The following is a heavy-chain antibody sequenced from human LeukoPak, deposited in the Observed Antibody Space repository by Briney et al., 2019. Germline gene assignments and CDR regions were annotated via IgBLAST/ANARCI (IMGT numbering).Heavy chain of an antibody. V-gene: IGHV4-4*07. CDR1: GGSISSYS. Sequence: SETLSLTCTVSGGSISSYSWSWIRLPAGKGLEWIGRINPSGSTNYNPSLKSRVTMSLDTSKNQFSLKLNSVTAADTAVYFCARQQLKTMASFDYWGQGTLVTVSS. CDR2: INPSGST. J-gene: IGHJ4*02. D-gene: IGHD4/OR15-4a*01. CDR3: ARQQLKTMASFDY.